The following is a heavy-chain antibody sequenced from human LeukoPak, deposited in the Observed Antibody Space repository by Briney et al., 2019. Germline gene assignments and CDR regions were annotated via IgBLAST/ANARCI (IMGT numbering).Heavy chain of an antibody. CDR3: ARSSGNYYGGLFDY. D-gene: IGHD1-26*01. CDR1: GFTFSRYW. Sequence: PGGSLRLSCAASGFTFSRYWMSWVRQAPGKGLEWVSYISSSSSTIYYADSVKGRFTISRDNAKNSLYLQMNSLRAEDTAVYYCARSSGNYYGGLFDYWGQGTLVTVSS. V-gene: IGHV3-48*01. CDR2: ISSSSSTI. J-gene: IGHJ4*02.